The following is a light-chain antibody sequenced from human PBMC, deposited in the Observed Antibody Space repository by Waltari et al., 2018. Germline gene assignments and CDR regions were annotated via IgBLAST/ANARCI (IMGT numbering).Light chain of an antibody. CDR3: SLSYSGAVV. J-gene: IGLJ2*01. Sequence: QAVVTQEPSLTVSPGGTVTLTCGPNTGAVPSGHYPYWFQQKPGQAPRTLIYDTNNKQSWTPARFSGSLLGGKGALTLSGAQPEDEAEYYCSLSYSGAVVFGGGTKLTVL. V-gene: IGLV7-46*01. CDR2: DTN. CDR1: TGAVPSGHY.